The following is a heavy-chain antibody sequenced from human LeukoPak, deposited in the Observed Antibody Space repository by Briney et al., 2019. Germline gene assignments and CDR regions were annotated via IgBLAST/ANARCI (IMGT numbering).Heavy chain of an antibody. CDR1: GGSISSYY. Sequence: PSETLPLTCTVSGGSISSYYWSWIRQPPGKGLEWIGYIYYSGSTNYNPSLKSRVTISVDTSKNQFSLKLSSVTAADTAVYYCARSQWLGNFDYWGQGTLVTVSS. CDR3: ARSQWLGNFDY. D-gene: IGHD6-19*01. J-gene: IGHJ4*02. CDR2: IYYSGST. V-gene: IGHV4-59*01.